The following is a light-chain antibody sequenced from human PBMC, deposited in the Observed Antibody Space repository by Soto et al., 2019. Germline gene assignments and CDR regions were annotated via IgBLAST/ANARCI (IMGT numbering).Light chain of an antibody. Sequence: QSVLTQPPSVSAAPGQKVTISCSGSSSNIGNNYVSWYQQLPGTAPKLLMYDNNKRPSGIPDRFSGSKSGTSATLGITGLQTGDEADYYCGTWDSSLSAGWVFGTGTKLTVL. CDR3: GTWDSSLSAGWV. CDR2: DNN. J-gene: IGLJ1*01. V-gene: IGLV1-51*01. CDR1: SSNIGNNY.